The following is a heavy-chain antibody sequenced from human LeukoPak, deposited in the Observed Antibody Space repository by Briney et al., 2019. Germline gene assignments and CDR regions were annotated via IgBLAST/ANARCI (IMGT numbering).Heavy chain of an antibody. CDR3: ARGAAAGTDWFDP. V-gene: IGHV3-30*04. J-gene: IGHJ5*02. CDR2: ISYDGSNK. Sequence: GGSLRLSCAASGFTFSSYAMHWVRQAPGRGLEWVAVISYDGSNKYYADSVKGRFTISRDNAKNSLYLQMNSLRAEDTAVYYCARGAAAGTDWFDPWGQGTLVTVSS. CDR1: GFTFSSYA. D-gene: IGHD6-13*01.